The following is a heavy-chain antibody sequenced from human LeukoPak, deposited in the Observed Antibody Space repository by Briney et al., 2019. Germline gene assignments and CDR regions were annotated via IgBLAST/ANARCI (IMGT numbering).Heavy chain of an antibody. Sequence: GGSLRLSCAASGFTFSTYWMHWVRQAPGKGLVWVSSIDIDGTIKSYADSVKGRFTISRDNAKNTLYLQMNSLRVEDTAVYYCERDLNGARHYWGQGTLVSVSS. V-gene: IGHV3-74*01. J-gene: IGHJ4*02. CDR2: IDIDGTIK. D-gene: IGHD2-8*01. CDR1: GFTFSTYW. CDR3: ERDLNGARHY.